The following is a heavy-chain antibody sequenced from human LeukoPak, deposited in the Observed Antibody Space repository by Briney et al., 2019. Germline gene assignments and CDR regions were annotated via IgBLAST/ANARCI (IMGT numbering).Heavy chain of an antibody. D-gene: IGHD3-10*01. CDR3: ARRVGRLTMVRGADFDY. CDR2: ISAYNGNT. J-gene: IGHJ4*02. Sequence: ASVKVSCKASGYTFTSYGISWVRQAPGQGLEWMGWISAYNGNTNYAQKLQGRVTMTTYTSTSTAYMELRSLRSDDTAVYYCARRVGRLTMVRGADFDYWGQGTLVTVSS. CDR1: GYTFTSYG. V-gene: IGHV1-18*01.